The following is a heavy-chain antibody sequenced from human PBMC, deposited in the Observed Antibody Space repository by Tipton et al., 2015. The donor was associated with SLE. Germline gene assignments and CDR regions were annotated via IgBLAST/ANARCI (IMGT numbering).Heavy chain of an antibody. CDR3: AKGRAIARHATNRYVDY. D-gene: IGHD2-21*01. Sequence: SLRLSCAGSGLPFDDYAMHWVRQAPGKGLEWVSGISWYSGTIGLADSVKGRFTISRDNAKNSLYLQMNSLRPEDTALYYCAKGRAIARHATNRYVDYWGQGTLVTFSS. CDR1: GLPFDDYA. CDR2: ISWYSGTI. J-gene: IGHJ4*02. V-gene: IGHV3-9*01.